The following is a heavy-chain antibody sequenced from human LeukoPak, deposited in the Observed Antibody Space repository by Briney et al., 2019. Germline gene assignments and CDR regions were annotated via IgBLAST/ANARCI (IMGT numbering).Heavy chain of an antibody. CDR3: ARDNEDGMDV. D-gene: IGHD1-1*01. V-gene: IGHV3-30-3*01. CDR1: GFTFSSYA. Sequence: GGSLRLSCAASGFTFSSYAMHWVRQAPGKGLEWVAVISYDGSNKYYADSVKGRFTISRDNSKNTLYLQMNSLRAEDTAVYYCARDNEDGMDVWGQGTTVTVSS. CDR2: ISYDGSNK. J-gene: IGHJ6*02.